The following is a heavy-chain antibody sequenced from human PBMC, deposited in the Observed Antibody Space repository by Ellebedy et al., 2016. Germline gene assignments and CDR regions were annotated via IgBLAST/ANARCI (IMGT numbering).Heavy chain of an antibody. V-gene: IGHV1-2*02. CDR2: INPISGGT. Sequence: ASVKVSCXASGYTFSDYYVQWVRQAPGQGLEWIGWINPISGGTNNAQKFQGRVAMTRDTSISTAYMELSRLTSDDTAVYYCARDALSGNYRALDYWGHGTLVTVSS. CDR1: GYTFSDYY. J-gene: IGHJ4*01. D-gene: IGHD3-16*02. CDR3: ARDALSGNYRALDY.